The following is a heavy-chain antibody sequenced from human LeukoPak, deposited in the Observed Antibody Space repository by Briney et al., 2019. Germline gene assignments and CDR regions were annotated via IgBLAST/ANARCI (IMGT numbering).Heavy chain of an antibody. CDR2: ISSSSSTI. D-gene: IGHD6-25*01. CDR1: GYTFSSYS. V-gene: IGHV3-48*04. J-gene: IGHJ5*02. Sequence: PGRSLRLSCAASGYTFSSYSMNWVSQAPGTGLEWVSYISSSSSTIYYADSVKGRFTISRDNAKNSLYLQMNSLRAEDTAVYYCARDPGSASFDPWGQGTLVTVSS. CDR3: ARDPGSASFDP.